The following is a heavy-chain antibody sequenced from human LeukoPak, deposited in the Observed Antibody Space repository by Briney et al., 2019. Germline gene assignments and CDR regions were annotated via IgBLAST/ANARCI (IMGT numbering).Heavy chain of an antibody. CDR2: ISYDGSNK. V-gene: IGHV3-30-3*01. CDR1: GFTFSSYA. CDR3: ARVYDYYDSSGPGG. Sequence: GGSLRLSCAASGFTFSSYAMHWVRQAPGKGLEWVAVISYDGSNKYYADSVKGRFTISRDNAKNSLYLQMNSLRAEDTAVYYCARVYDYYDSSGPGGWGQGTLVTVSS. J-gene: IGHJ4*02. D-gene: IGHD3-22*01.